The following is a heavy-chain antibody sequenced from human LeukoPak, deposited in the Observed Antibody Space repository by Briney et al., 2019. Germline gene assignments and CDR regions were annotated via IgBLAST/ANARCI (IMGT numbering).Heavy chain of an antibody. Sequence: ASVKVSCKASGYTFTGYYMHWVRQAPGQGLEWMGWINPNSGGTNYAQKFQGRVTMTRDTSISTAYMELSRLRSDDTAVYYCARAATIFGVAPYPYWGQGTLVTVSS. V-gene: IGHV1-2*02. J-gene: IGHJ4*02. CDR1: GYTFTGYY. CDR2: INPNSGGT. CDR3: ARAATIFGVAPYPY. D-gene: IGHD3-3*01.